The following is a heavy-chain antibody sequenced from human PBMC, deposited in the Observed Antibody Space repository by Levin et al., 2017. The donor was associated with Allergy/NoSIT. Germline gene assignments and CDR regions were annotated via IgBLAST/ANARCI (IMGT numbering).Heavy chain of an antibody. CDR1: GGSISSTSQY. V-gene: IGHV4-39*01. CDR2: IHYSEDT. D-gene: IGHD3-10*01. J-gene: IGHJ4*02. CDR3: ARSGHGWFSALDS. Sequence: PSETLSLTCSVSGGSISSTSQYWAWFRQPPGTGLEWVGSIHYSEDTYYNPSLESRITISVDTSKRQFSLGLKSVVAADTAVYYCARSGHGWFSALDSWGQGTLVTVSS.